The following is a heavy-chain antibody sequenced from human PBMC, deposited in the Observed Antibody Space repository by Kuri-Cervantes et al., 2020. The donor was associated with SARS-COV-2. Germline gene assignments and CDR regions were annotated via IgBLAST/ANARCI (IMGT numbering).Heavy chain of an antibody. CDR1: GGSISSYY. CDR2: IYHSGST. Sequence: SETLSLTCTVSGGSISSYYWSWIRQPPGKGLEWIGSIYHSGSTYYNPSLKSRVTMSVDTSKNQFSLKLSSVTAADTAVYYCARHTIFGAHDAFDIWGQGTMVTVSS. D-gene: IGHD3-3*01. J-gene: IGHJ3*02. V-gene: IGHV4-59*04. CDR3: ARHTIFGAHDAFDI.